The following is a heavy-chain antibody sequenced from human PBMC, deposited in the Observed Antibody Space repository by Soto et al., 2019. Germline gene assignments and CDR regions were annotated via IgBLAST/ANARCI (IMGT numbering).Heavy chain of an antibody. CDR2: INPSGGST. Sequence: QVQLVQSGAEVKKPGASVKVSCKASGYSFTSYYMHWVRQAPGQGLEWMGIINPSGGSTSYAQKFQGRVTMTRDRSTSTVYMELSSLRSEDTAVYYCARKAIVVVPGVICRQNYGLDVWGQGTTVTVSS. CDR3: ARKAIVVVPGVICRQNYGLDV. V-gene: IGHV1-46*01. D-gene: IGHD2-2*01. CDR1: GYSFTSYY. J-gene: IGHJ6*02.